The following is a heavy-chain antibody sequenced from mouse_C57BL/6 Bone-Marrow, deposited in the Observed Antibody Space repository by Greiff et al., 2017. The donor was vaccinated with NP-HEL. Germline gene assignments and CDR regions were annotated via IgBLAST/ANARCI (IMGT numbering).Heavy chain of an antibody. CDR1: GYTFTSYG. V-gene: IGHV1-81*01. CDR3: ARQLRLPWFAY. CDR2: IYPRSGNT. Sequence: VKLQESGAELARPGASVKLSCKASGYTFTSYGISWVKQRTGQGLEWIGEIYPRSGNTYYNEKFKGKATLTADKSSSTAYMELRSLTSEDSAVYFCARQLRLPWFAYWGQGTLVTVSA. D-gene: IGHD3-2*02. J-gene: IGHJ3*01.